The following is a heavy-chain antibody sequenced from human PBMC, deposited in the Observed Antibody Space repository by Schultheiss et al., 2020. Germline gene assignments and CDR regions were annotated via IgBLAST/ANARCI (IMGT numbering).Heavy chain of an antibody. Sequence: SLKISCSASGFTFSSYAMHWVRQAPGKGLEWVSGISWNSGSIGYADSVKGRFTISRDNAKNSLYLQMNSLRAEDTALYYCAKVATVTLRGGYWYFDLWGRGTLVTVSS. V-gene: IGHV3-9*01. CDR3: AKVATVTLRGGYWYFDL. CDR1: GFTFSSYA. J-gene: IGHJ2*01. D-gene: IGHD4-17*01. CDR2: ISWNSGSI.